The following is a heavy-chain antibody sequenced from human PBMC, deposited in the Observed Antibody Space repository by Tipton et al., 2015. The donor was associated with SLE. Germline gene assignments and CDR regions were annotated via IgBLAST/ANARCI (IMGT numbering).Heavy chain of an antibody. J-gene: IGHJ3*02. CDR1: GGSISSYY. CDR3: ARTRGSGGDAFDI. V-gene: IGHV4-31*03. D-gene: IGHD3-10*01. Sequence: TLSLTCTVSGGSISSYYWSWIRQHPGKGLEWIGYIYYSGSTYYNPSLKSRVTISVDTSKNQFSLKLSSVTAADTAVYYCARTRGSGGDAFDIWGQGTMVTVSS. CDR2: IYYSGST.